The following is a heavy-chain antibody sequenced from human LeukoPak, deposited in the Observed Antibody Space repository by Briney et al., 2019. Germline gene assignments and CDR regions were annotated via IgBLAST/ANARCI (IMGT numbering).Heavy chain of an antibody. J-gene: IGHJ3*02. CDR3: ARASTKTTVTLFDI. CDR1: GFTFSSYS. CDR2: ISSSSSYI. V-gene: IGHV3-21*01. D-gene: IGHD4-17*01. Sequence: TAGGSLRLSCAASGFTFSSYSMNWVRQAPGKGLEWVSSISSSSSYIYYADSVKGRFTISRDNAKNSLYLQMNSLRAEDTAVYYCARASTKTTVTLFDIWGQGTMVTVSS.